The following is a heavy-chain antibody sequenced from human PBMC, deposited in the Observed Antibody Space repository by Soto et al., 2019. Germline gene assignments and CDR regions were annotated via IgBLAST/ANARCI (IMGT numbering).Heavy chain of an antibody. D-gene: IGHD6-6*01. V-gene: IGHV3-33*01. Sequence: GGSLRLSCAASGFTFSSYGMHWVRQAPGKGLEWVAVIWYDGSNKYYADSVKGRFTISRDNSKNTLYLQMNSLIAEDTAVYYCAISSEPYYYYYGMDVWGQGTTVTVSS. J-gene: IGHJ6*02. CDR2: IWYDGSNK. CDR3: AISSEPYYYYYGMDV. CDR1: GFTFSSYG.